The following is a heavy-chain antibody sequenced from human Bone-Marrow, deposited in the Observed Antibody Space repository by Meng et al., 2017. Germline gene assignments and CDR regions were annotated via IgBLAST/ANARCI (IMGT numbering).Heavy chain of an antibody. CDR3: ARVLLWFGELSGDY. CDR1: GYTFISYG. V-gene: IGHV1-18*01. CDR2: ISAYTGNT. Sequence: ASVKVSCKASGYTFISYGISWVRQAPGQGLEWMGWISAYTGNTNYAQKLQGRVTMTTDTSTSTAYMELRSLRSDDTAVYYCARVLLWFGELSGDYWGQGTLVTVSS. D-gene: IGHD3-10*01. J-gene: IGHJ4*02.